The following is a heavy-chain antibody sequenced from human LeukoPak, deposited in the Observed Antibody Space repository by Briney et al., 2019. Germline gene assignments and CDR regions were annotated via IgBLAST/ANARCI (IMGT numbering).Heavy chain of an antibody. V-gene: IGHV3-21*01. Sequence: GGSLRLSCAASGFTLSSYNIKWVRQAPGKGLEWVSSISYRSSDIEYADSVKGRFTISRDNAKQSLYLQMSSLRAEDTAVYYCARVYSSSWYSGYLYMDVWGKGTTVTVSS. CDR2: ISYRSSDI. CDR3: ARVYSSSWYSGYLYMDV. CDR1: GFTLSSYN. D-gene: IGHD6-13*01. J-gene: IGHJ6*03.